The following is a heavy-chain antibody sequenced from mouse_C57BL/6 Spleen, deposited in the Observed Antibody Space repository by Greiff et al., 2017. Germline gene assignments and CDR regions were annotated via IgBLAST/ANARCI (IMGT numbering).Heavy chain of an antibody. CDR2: INPSSGYT. CDR3: ARGGGGQAWFAD. J-gene: IGHJ3*01. D-gene: IGHD3-3*01. CDR1: GYTFTSYT. V-gene: IGHV1-4*01. Sequence: QVQLKESGAELVRPGASVKMSCKASGYTFTSYTMHWVKQRPGQGLEWIGYINPSSGYTKYNQKFKDKATLTADKASSTAYMQLSSLTSEDSAVYYCARGGGGQAWFADWGQGTLVTVSA.